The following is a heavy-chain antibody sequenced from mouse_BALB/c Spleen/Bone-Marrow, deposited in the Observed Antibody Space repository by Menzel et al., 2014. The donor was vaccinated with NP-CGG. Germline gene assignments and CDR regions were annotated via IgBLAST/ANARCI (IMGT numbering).Heavy chain of an antibody. D-gene: IGHD1-1*01. CDR1: GFDFRTYW. J-gene: IGHJ3*01. CDR3: ARMGYYGWLAY. CDR2: INPDSKTK. Sequence: EVKLMESGGGLVQPGGFLKLSCAASGFDFRTYWMSWVRQAPGKGLEWIGEINPDSKTKNYAPSLKDKFIISRDNAKNTQYLQMSKVRSEDTALYYCARMGYYGWLAYWGQGTLVTVSA. V-gene: IGHV4-1*02.